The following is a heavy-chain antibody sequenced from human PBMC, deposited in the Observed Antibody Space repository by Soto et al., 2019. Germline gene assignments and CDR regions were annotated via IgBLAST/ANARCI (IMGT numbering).Heavy chain of an antibody. CDR1: GYTFTGYY. CDR2: ISPNSGNT. Sequence: ASVKVSCKASGYTFTGYYIHWVRQAPGQGLEWMGWISPNSGNTNYAQNFQGRVTMTRDTSVTTAYMGLSRLRSDDTAMYYCARDGQYGDYGYYFDYWGQGTLVTVSS. D-gene: IGHD4-17*01. CDR3: ARDGQYGDYGYYFDY. V-gene: IGHV1-2*02. J-gene: IGHJ4*02.